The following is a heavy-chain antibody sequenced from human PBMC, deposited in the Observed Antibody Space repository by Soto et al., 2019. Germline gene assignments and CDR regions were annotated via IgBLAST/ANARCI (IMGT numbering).Heavy chain of an antibody. D-gene: IGHD3-10*01. CDR1: GFPFTSYG. CDR2: ISYDGSDK. J-gene: IGHJ4*02. V-gene: IGHV3-30*03. CDR3: VGGQYYFAY. Sequence: QVQLVESGGGVVQPGRSLRLSCAASGFPFTSYGMHWFREVPDKGLEWVAIISYDGSDKYYADSVKGRFTISRDNSKNTLYMQMNSLRPEDTALYYCVGGQYYFAYRCQGTLVIVSS.